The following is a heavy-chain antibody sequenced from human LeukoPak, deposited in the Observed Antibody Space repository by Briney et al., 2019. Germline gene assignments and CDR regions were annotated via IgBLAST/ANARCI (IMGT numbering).Heavy chain of an antibody. CDR3: AKSMVTDPDNFDY. J-gene: IGHJ4*02. D-gene: IGHD4-23*01. CDR2: ISGSGGST. Sequence: PGGSLRLSCEASGFSFSTYAINWVRQPPGKGLEWVSAISGSGGSTYYADSVKGRFTISRDNSRNTLYLQMNSLRAEDTAVYYCAKSMVTDPDNFDYWGQGTLVTVSS. V-gene: IGHV3-23*01. CDR1: GFSFSTYA.